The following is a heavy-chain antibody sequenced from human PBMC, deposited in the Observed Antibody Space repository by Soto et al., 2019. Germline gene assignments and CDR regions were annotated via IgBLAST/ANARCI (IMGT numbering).Heavy chain of an antibody. CDR3: ARQTDCSGGSCYSNYFDY. CDR1: GGTFSSYA. J-gene: IGHJ4*02. Sequence: QVQLVQSGAEVKKPGSSVKVSCKASGGTFSSYAISWVREALGQGLEWMGGIIPIFGTANYAQKFQGRVTITADESTSTAYMELSSLRSEDTAVYYCARQTDCSGGSCYSNYFDYWGQGTLVTVSS. V-gene: IGHV1-69*01. CDR2: IIPIFGTA. D-gene: IGHD2-15*01.